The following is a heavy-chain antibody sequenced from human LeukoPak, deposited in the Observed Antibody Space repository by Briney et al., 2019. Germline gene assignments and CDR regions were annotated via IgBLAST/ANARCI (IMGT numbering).Heavy chain of an antibody. V-gene: IGHV4-34*01. CDR1: GGSFSGYY. J-gene: IGHJ4*02. D-gene: IGHD2-8*01. Sequence: PSETLPLTCAVYGGSFSGYYWSWIRQPPGKGLEWIGEINHSGSTNYNPSLKSRVTISVDTSKNQFSLKLSSVTAADTAVYYCARHSTNNNDRPFGYWGQGTLVTVSS. CDR3: ARHSTNNNDRPFGY. CDR2: INHSGST.